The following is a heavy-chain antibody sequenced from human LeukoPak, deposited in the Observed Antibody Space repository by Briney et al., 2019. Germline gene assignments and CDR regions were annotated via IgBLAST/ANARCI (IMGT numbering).Heavy chain of an antibody. CDR3: ARRGGYRNWFDP. D-gene: IGHD5-18*01. CDR2: IYYSGST. CDR1: GVSISSYY. V-gene: IGHV4-59*12. J-gene: IGHJ5*02. Sequence: SSETLSLTCTVSGVSISSYYWSWIRQPPGKGLEWIGYIYYSGSTNYNPSLKSRVTISVDTSKNQFSLKLSSVTAADTAVYYCARRGGYRNWFDPWGQGTLVTVSS.